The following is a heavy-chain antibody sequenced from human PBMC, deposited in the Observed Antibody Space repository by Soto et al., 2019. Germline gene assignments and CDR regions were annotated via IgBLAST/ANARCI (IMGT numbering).Heavy chain of an antibody. CDR2: INPNSGGT. Sequence: QVQLVQSGAEVKKPGASVKVSCKASGYTFTDYYMHWVRQAPGQGLEWMGWINPNSGGTNYAQKFQSRVAMTRDTSISTAYMELNRLRSDDTAVYYCERDQSPSSGWPGMDVWGQGTTVTVSS. V-gene: IGHV1-2*02. CDR3: ERDQSPSSGWPGMDV. CDR1: GYTFTDYY. J-gene: IGHJ6*02. D-gene: IGHD6-19*01.